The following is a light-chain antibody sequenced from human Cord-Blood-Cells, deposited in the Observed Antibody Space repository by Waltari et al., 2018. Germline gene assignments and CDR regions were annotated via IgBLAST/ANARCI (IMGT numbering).Light chain of an antibody. CDR2: DAS. V-gene: IGKV1-5*01. Sequence: DIQMTQSPSTLSASVGDRVTITCRASQSISSWLAWYLQKPGKAPKLLSYDASSLESGVPSRCSGSGSGTEFTLTISSLQPDDFATYYCQQYNSYSWTFGQGTKVEIK. CDR1: QSISSW. CDR3: QQYNSYSWT. J-gene: IGKJ1*01.